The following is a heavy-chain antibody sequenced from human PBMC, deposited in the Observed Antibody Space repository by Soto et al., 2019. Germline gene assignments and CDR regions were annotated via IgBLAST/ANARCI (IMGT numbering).Heavy chain of an antibody. V-gene: IGHV4-34*01. CDR3: ATLSPDQNWFDP. J-gene: IGHJ5*02. CDR2: INHSGST. CDR1: GGSFSGYY. Sequence: QVQLQQWGAGLLKPSETLSLTCAVYGGSFSGYYWSWIRQPPGKGLEWIGEINHSGSTNYNPSLTSRVPKSVATSKNQFPLQLSSVTAADTAVYYYATLSPDQNWFDPWGQGTLVTVSS.